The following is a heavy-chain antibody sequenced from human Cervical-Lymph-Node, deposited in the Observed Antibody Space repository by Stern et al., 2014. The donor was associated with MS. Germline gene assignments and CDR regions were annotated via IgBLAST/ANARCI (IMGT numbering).Heavy chain of an antibody. V-gene: IGHV4-39*01. CDR3: ARHALGSRVAGIFFFDY. J-gene: IGHJ4*02. CDR2: IYYSGST. D-gene: IGHD6-19*01. CDR1: GGSISSSSYY. Sequence: QVQLQESGPGLVKPSETLSLTCTVSGGSISSSSYYWGWIRQPPGKGLEWIGSIYYSGSTYYNPSLKSRVTISVDTSKNQFSLKLSSVTAADTAVYYCARHALGSRVAGIFFFDYWGQGTLVTVSS.